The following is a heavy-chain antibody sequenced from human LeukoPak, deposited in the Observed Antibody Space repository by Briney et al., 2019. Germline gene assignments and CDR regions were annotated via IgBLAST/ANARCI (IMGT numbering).Heavy chain of an antibody. V-gene: IGHV4-59*12. CDR2: IYYTGNT. CDR1: GGSISNYY. J-gene: IGHJ5*02. D-gene: IGHD3-10*01. Sequence: SETLSLTCTVSGGSISNYYWNWIRQPPGKGLEWIGYIYYTGNTNYNPSLKSRVILSLDTSNNHFSLKLISVTAADTAVYYCARDSGTTGEVKFDPWGQGMLVTVSS. CDR3: ARDSGTTGEVKFDP.